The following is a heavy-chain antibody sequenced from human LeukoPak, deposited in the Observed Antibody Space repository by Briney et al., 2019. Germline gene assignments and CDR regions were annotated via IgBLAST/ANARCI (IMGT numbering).Heavy chain of an antibody. CDR1: GGSISSSSYY. D-gene: IGHD3-22*01. CDR3: AREKIGYYDGSGRGWFDP. J-gene: IGHJ5*02. Sequence: SETLSLTCTVSGGSISSSSYYWGWIRQPPGKGLEWIGNIYYTGSTYYNPSLKSRVTISVETSKNQFSLKLTSVTAADTAVYYCAREKIGYYDGSGRGWFDPWGQGTLVTVSS. CDR2: IYYTGST. V-gene: IGHV4-39*02.